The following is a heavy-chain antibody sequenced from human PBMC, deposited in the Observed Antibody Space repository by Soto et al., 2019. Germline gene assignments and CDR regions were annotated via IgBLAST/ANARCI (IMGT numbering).Heavy chain of an antibody. V-gene: IGHV3-23*01. D-gene: IGHD2-8*01. CDR3: AVVLMVYATQPFDAFDI. Sequence: GGSLRLSCAASGFTFSSYAMSWVRQAPGKGLEWVSAISGSGGSTYYADSVKGRFTISRDNSKNTLYLQMNSLRAEDTVVYYCAVVLMVYATQPFDAFDIWGQGTMVTVSS. J-gene: IGHJ3*02. CDR1: GFTFSSYA. CDR2: ISGSGGST.